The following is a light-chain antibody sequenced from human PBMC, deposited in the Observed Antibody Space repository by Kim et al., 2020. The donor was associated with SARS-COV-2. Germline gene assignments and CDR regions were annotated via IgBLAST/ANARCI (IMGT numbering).Light chain of an antibody. CDR3: QSYDSSLSGSGV. J-gene: IGLJ3*02. Sequence: VTISCTGSRSNIGAGYDVNWYQQLPGTAPKLLIYGNSNRPSGVPDRFSGSKSGTSASLAITGLQAEDEADYYCQSYDSSLSGSGVFGGGTQLTVL. CDR1: RSNIGAGYD. V-gene: IGLV1-40*01. CDR2: GNS.